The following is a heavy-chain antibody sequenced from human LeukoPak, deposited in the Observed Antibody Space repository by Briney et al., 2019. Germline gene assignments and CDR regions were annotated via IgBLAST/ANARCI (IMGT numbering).Heavy chain of an antibody. Sequence: GGSLRLSCAASGFTFSDYYMSWIRQAPGKGLEWVSYISSSGSTIYYADSVKGRFTISRDNAKNSLYLQMNSLRAEDTAVYYVPKVRNYDFWMVYYPTLAYGGQGTLSPSPQ. J-gene: IGHJ4*02. CDR1: GFTFSDYY. D-gene: IGHD3-3*01. V-gene: IGHV3-11*04. CDR2: ISSSGSTI. CDR3: PKVRNYDFWMVYYPTLAY.